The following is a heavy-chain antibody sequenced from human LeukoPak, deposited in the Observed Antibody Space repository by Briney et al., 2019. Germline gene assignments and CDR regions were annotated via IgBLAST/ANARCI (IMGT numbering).Heavy chain of an antibody. CDR1: GFTFSGYA. CDR3: ARGWPPDY. Sequence: GGSLRLPCAASGFTFSGYAMQWVRQAPGKGLEWVAVILYDGTNKYYADSVKGRFTISRDNSKSTLYLQMNSLRPEDTAVYYCARGWPPDYWGQGTLVTVSS. CDR2: ILYDGTNK. J-gene: IGHJ4*02. V-gene: IGHV3-30-3*01. D-gene: IGHD5-24*01.